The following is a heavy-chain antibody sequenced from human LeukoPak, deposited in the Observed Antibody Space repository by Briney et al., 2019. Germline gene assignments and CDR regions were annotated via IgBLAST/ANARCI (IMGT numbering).Heavy chain of an antibody. Sequence: ASVKVSCKASGYTFISYDINWVRQATGQGLEWMGWMNPNSGNTGYAQRFQGRVTITRNTSIGTAYMELSSLRSEDTAVYYCARGPKIGYCSSTSCYSSSYYYMDVWGKGTTVTVSS. D-gene: IGHD2-2*02. J-gene: IGHJ6*03. V-gene: IGHV1-8*03. CDR3: ARGPKIGYCSSTSCYSSSYYYMDV. CDR1: GYTFISYD. CDR2: MNPNSGNT.